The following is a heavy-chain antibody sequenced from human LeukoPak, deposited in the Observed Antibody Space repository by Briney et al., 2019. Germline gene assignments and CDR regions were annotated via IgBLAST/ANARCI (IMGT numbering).Heavy chain of an antibody. D-gene: IGHD4-23*01. CDR2: IRSYGSYI. CDR1: GFTFSSYG. J-gene: IGHJ6*03. CDR3: ARHNNGGGPYYYYYMDV. V-gene: IGHV3-21*01. Sequence: GGSLRLSCAASGFTFSSYGMSWVRPAPGKGLEWVASIRSYGSYIHYGDSVKGRFTISRDNAKNSLYLQMNSLRAEDTAVYYCARHNNGGGPYYYYYMDVWGKGTTVTVSS.